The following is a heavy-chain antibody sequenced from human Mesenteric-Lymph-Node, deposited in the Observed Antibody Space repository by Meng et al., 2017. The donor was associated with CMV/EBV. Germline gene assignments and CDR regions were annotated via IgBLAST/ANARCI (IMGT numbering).Heavy chain of an antibody. J-gene: IGHJ4*02. D-gene: IGHD2/OR15-2a*01. CDR2: IYGTGIT. CDR1: GVSVTGGAYH. V-gene: IGHV4-61*08. Sequence: QVQRRESCPGLVKPSETLSLSCIFSGVSVTGGAYHWSWIRQSPGKGLEWIGYIYGTGITIYNPSLKSRVTILLETSKNQFSLKLNSVTTADTAVYYCAKSRSSTPGIVDDWGQGTLVTVSS. CDR3: AKSRSSTPGIVDD.